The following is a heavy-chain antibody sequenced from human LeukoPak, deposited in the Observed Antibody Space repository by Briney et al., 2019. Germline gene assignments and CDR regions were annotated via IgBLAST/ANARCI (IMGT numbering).Heavy chain of an antibody. CDR1: GLTFTTYA. CDR3: AKEYCGGGRCNEDCFDY. CDR2: IWSDGNNK. D-gene: IGHD2-15*01. V-gene: IGHV3-30*02. Sequence: PGGSLRLSCAASGLTFTTYAMHWVRQAPGKGLEWVAVIWSDGNNKYYADSVKGRFTISRDNSKNTLYLQMNSLRAEDTAVYYCAKEYCGGGRCNEDCFDYWGQGTLVSVSS. J-gene: IGHJ4*02.